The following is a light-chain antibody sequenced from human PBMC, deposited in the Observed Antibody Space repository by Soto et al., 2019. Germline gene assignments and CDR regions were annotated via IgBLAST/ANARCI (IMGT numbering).Light chain of an antibody. Sequence: DIQMTQSPATLSASVGDRVTITCRASQSISSKLAWYQQKPGKAPKLLIYGVSSWESGVPSRFSGSGSGTESTLTISRLRPDDIATYYCHQYNTFWTFGQGTKVDIK. V-gene: IGKV1-5*01. CDR2: GVS. CDR3: HQYNTFWT. CDR1: QSISSK. J-gene: IGKJ1*01.